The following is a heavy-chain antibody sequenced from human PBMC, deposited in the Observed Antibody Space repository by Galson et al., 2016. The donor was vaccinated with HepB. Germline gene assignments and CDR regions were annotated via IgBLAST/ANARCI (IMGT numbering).Heavy chain of an antibody. CDR2: VYRERA. J-gene: IGHJ4*02. V-gene: IGHV4-39*01. CDR3: ARAGLGTKASFDS. CDR1: DGSLSSSSSFS. D-gene: IGHD3-16*01. Sequence: ETLSLTCTVSDGSLSSSSSFSWGWVRQPPGKGLECIGTVYRERAYYNPSLGGRVTISVGMSPDLFSLKLTSLTAADTAVYYCARAGLGTKASFDSWGQGILVAVSS.